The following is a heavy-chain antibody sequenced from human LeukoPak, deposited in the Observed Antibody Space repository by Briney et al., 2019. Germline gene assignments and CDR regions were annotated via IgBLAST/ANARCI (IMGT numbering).Heavy chain of an antibody. CDR1: GASVTSFY. V-gene: IGHV4-59*08. Sequence: PSETLSLTCTVSGASVTSFYWSWIRQSPGKGLEWIGYLHYSGNTRYNPSLESRIITSVDTSKNQFSLKLSSVTAADTAVYYCARKYDSSGLANALDTWGQGTSVTVSS. D-gene: IGHD3-22*01. J-gene: IGHJ3*02. CDR3: ARKYDSSGLANALDT. CDR2: LHYSGNT.